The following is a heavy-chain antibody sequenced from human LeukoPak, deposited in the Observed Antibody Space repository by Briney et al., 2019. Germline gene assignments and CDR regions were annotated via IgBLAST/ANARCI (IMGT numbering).Heavy chain of an antibody. D-gene: IGHD3-10*01. J-gene: IGHJ4*02. CDR2: TSSDLNVK. Sequence: GGSLRLSCAASGFTFRNYVIHWVRQAPGKGLEWVAVTSSDLNVKLYADSVKGRFTISRDNSRSTLYLQMNSLRPEDTAIYYCAREGYYGSGSPLSLYFDYWGQGTLVTVSS. V-gene: IGHV3-30-3*01. CDR1: GFTFRNYV. CDR3: AREGYYGSGSPLSLYFDY.